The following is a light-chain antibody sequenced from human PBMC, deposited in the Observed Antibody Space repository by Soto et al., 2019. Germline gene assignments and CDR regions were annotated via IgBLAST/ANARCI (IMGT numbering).Light chain of an antibody. CDR1: ASDIGGYTF. Sequence: QSALTKPPSASGSPGQSVAISCTGTASDIGGYTFVSWYQQHPGKAPKLLIYDVNKRPSGVPDRFSGSKSGNTASLTVSGLQAEDEADYYCSANGGTNPYVFGTGTKLTVI. CDR3: SANGGTNPYV. CDR2: DVN. J-gene: IGLJ1*01. V-gene: IGLV2-8*01.